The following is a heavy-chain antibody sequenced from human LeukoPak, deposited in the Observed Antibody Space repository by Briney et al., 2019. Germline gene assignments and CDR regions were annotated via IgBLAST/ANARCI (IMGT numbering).Heavy chain of an antibody. D-gene: IGHD3-10*01. Sequence: ASVKVSCKASGYIFTGSYIHWVRQAPGQGLEWMGWINPNSGGTNYAQKFQGRVTMTRDTSISTAYMELSRLRSDDTAVYYCAGAGSGSYYLLDWGQGTLVTVSS. J-gene: IGHJ4*02. V-gene: IGHV1-2*02. CDR1: GYIFTGSY. CDR3: AGAGSGSYYLLD. CDR2: INPNSGGT.